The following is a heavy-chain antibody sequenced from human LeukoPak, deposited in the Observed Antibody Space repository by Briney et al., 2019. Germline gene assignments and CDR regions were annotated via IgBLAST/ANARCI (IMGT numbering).Heavy chain of an antibody. CDR2: INHSGST. D-gene: IGHD4-17*01. J-gene: IGHJ5*02. CDR3: ARVGRGIGYGDHGSWFDP. V-gene: IGHV4-34*01. Sequence: PSETLSLTCAVYGGSFSGYYWSWIRQPPGKGLEWIEEINHSGSTNYNPSLKSRVTISVDTSKNQFSLKLSSVTAADTAVYYCARVGRGIGYGDHGSWFDPWGQGTLVTVSS. CDR1: GGSFSGYY.